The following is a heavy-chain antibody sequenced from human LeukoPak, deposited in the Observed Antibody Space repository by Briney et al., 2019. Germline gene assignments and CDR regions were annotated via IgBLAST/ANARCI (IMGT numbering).Heavy chain of an antibody. D-gene: IGHD3-10*01. CDR2: INPNSGAT. V-gene: IGHV1-2*02. Sequence: GASVKVSCKASGYTFTANYMHWVRQAPGQGLEWMGWINPNSGATNYAQNFQDRVTMTRDTSISTVYMELGRLKSDDTAVYYCARAGDLAFLEFFNHWGQGTLVTVSS. J-gene: IGHJ1*01. CDR1: GYTFTANY. CDR3: ARAGDLAFLEFFNH.